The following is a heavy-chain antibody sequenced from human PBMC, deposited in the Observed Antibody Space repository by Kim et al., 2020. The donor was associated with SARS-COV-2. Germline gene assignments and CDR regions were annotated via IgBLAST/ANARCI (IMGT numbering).Heavy chain of an antibody. CDR2: DGSEK. CDR3: ARDKWAG. Sequence: DGSEKYYVDSVKGRFTISRDNAKNSLYLQMNSLRAEDTAVYYCARDKWAGWGQGTLVTVSS. V-gene: IGHV3-7*03. J-gene: IGHJ4*02. D-gene: IGHD6-19*01.